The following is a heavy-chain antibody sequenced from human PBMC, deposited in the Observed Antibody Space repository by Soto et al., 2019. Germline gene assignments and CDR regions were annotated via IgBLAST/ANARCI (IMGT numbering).Heavy chain of an antibody. CDR3: AKLMYAYSYYGMDV. Sequence: GGSLRLSCAASEFTFSSYAMSWVRQAPGKGLEWVSAISGSGGSTYYADSVKGRFTISRDNSKNTLYLQMNSLRAEDTAVYYCAKLMYAYSYYGMDVWGQGTTVTVSS. D-gene: IGHD2-8*01. J-gene: IGHJ6*02. CDR1: EFTFSSYA. V-gene: IGHV3-23*01. CDR2: ISGSGGST.